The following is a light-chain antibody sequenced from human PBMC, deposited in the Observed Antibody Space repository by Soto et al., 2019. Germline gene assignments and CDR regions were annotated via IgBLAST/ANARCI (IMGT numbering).Light chain of an antibody. CDR1: QSVSSY. Sequence: VFPRWPATGPLSPWERATLSCRASQSVSSYLAWYQQKPGQAPRLLIYGASSRATGIPDRFSGSGSGTDFTLTISRLEPEDFAVYYCQQYGSSPLTFGGGTKVDIK. V-gene: IGKV3-20*01. J-gene: IGKJ4*01. CDR2: GAS. CDR3: QQYGSSPLT.